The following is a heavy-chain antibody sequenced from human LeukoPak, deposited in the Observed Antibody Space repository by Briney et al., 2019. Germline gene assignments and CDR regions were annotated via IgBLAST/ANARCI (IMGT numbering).Heavy chain of an antibody. Sequence: TGGSLRLSCAASGFTFSSYSMNWVRQAPGKGREWVSSISSSSYIYYSDSVKGRFTISRDNAKNSLYLQMNRLRAEDMAVYYCAKGWSYYGYWGQGTLVTVSS. D-gene: IGHD1-26*01. CDR3: AKGWSYYGY. J-gene: IGHJ4*02. V-gene: IGHV3-21*01. CDR2: ISSSSYI. CDR1: GFTFSSYS.